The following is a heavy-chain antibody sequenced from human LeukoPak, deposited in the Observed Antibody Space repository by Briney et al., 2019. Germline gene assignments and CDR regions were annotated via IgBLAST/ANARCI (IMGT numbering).Heavy chain of an antibody. Sequence: PSETLSLTCAVYGGSFSGYYWSWIRQPPGKGLEWIGEINHSGSTNYNPSLKSRVTISVDTSKNQLSLKLSSVTAADTAVYYCARGAAALFDYWGQGTLVTVSS. D-gene: IGHD2-2*01. CDR2: INHSGST. V-gene: IGHV4-34*01. CDR1: GGSFSGYY. CDR3: ARGAAALFDY. J-gene: IGHJ4*02.